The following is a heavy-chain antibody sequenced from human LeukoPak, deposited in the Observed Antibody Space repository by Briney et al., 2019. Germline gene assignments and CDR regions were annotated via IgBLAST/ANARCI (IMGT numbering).Heavy chain of an antibody. D-gene: IGHD2-21*01. CDR1: GYTFTSYY. Sequence: APVKVSCKASGYTFTSYYMHWVRQAPGQGLEWMGLINPTGGSTGYAQKFQGRVTMTRDMSTSTDYMELSSLRSEDTAIYYCAKNSFKLRYYMDVWGKGTTVTVSS. V-gene: IGHV1-46*01. CDR3: AKNSFKLRYYMDV. CDR2: INPTGGST. J-gene: IGHJ6*03.